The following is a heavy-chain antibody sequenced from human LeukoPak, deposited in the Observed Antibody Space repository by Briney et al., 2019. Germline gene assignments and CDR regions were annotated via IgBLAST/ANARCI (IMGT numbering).Heavy chain of an antibody. CDR3: ARGAGSYSFDY. CDR2: ITGSGDYT. CDR1: GFTYRNYA. Sequence: GGSLRLSCEASGFTYRNYAMNWVRQAPGKGLEWVSAITGSGDYTYYADSVKGRFTISRDNSKNTLYLQMNSLRAEDTAVYYCARGAGSYSFDYWGQGTLVTVSS. V-gene: IGHV3-23*01. J-gene: IGHJ4*02. D-gene: IGHD1-26*01.